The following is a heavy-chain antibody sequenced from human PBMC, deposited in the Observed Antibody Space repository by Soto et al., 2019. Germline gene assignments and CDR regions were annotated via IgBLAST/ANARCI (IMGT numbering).Heavy chain of an antibody. V-gene: IGHV1-69*13. D-gene: IGHD2-2*01. CDR2: IIPIFGTA. J-gene: IGHJ6*02. CDR1: GGTFSSYA. Sequence: SVKVSCKASGGTFSSYAISCVRHSPGQGLEWMGGIIPIFGTANYAQKFQGRVTITADESTSTAYMELSSLRSEDTAVYYCASGSSRVPAVAEYYYYYGMDVWGQGTTVTVSS. CDR3: ASGSSRVPAVAEYYYYYGMDV.